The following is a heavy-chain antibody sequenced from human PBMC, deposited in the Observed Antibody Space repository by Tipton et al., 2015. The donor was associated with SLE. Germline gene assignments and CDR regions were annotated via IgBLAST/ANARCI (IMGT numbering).Heavy chain of an antibody. Sequence: LRLSCAVYGGSFSGYYWSWIRQPPGKGLEWIGEINHSGSTNYNPSLKSRVTISVDTSKNQFSLKLSSVTAADTAVYYCARHCQLYSFVYWGQGTLVTVSS. J-gene: IGHJ4*02. CDR3: ARHCQLYSFVY. V-gene: IGHV4-34*01. CDR1: GGSFSGYY. CDR2: INHSGST. D-gene: IGHD5-24*01.